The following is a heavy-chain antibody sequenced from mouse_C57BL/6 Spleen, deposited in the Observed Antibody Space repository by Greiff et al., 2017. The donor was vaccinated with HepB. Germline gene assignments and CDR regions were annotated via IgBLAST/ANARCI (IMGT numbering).Heavy chain of an antibody. CDR1: GFSFNTYA. J-gene: IGHJ4*01. D-gene: IGHD1-1*01. CDR2: IRSKSNNYAT. V-gene: IGHV10-1*01. CDR3: VRRGITTVVATYYYYAMDY. Sequence: EVQLVESGGGLVQPKGSLKLSCAASGFSFNTYAMNWVRQAPGKGLEWVARIRSKSNNYATYYADSVKDRFTISRDDSESMLYLQMNNLKTEDTAMYYCVRRGITTVVATYYYYAMDYWGQGTSVTVSS.